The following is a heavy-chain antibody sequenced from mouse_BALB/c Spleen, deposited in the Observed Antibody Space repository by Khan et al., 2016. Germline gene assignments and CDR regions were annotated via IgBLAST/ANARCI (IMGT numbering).Heavy chain of an antibody. Sequence: QIQLVQSGAELVRPGSSVKISCKASGYAVSSYWMNWVKQRPGQGLEWIGQVYPGDGDTNYNGKFKDKATLTADKSSSTAYMQLSSLTSEDSAVYFCARLLRPPYYFDYWGTGTTLTVSS. CDR2: VYPGDGDT. CDR1: GYAVSSYW. J-gene: IGHJ2*01. V-gene: IGHV1-80*01. D-gene: IGHD1-2*01. CDR3: ARLLRPPYYFDY.